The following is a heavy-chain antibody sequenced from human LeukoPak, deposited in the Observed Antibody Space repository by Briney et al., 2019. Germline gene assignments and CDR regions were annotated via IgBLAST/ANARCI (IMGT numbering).Heavy chain of an antibody. Sequence: SETLSLTCAVSGDSISSTNWWSWVRQPPGKGLEWIGEIYRSGSTNYNPSLKSRVTMSVDKSKNQFSLNLSSVTAADTVVYYCARGGVAVAGTAAFDIWGQGTMVTVSS. V-gene: IGHV4-4*02. CDR3: ARGGVAVAGTAAFDI. CDR2: IYRSGST. D-gene: IGHD6-19*01. J-gene: IGHJ3*02. CDR1: GDSISSTNW.